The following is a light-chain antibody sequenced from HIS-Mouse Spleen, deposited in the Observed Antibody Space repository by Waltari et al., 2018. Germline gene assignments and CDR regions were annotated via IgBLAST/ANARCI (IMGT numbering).Light chain of an antibody. V-gene: IGLV3-10*01. CDR3: YSTDSSGNHRV. Sequence: SYELTQPPSVSVSPGQTARITCSGDAFRKKYAYWYQQKSGQAPVLVIYEDSKRPSGIPERFSGSSSETMATLTISGAQVEDEADYYCYSTDSSGNHRVFGGGTKLTVL. CDR2: EDS. J-gene: IGLJ2*01. CDR1: AFRKKY.